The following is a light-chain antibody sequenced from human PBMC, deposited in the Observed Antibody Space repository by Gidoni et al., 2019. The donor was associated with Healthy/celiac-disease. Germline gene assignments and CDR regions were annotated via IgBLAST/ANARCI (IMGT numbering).Light chain of an antibody. J-gene: IGLJ2*01. Sequence: QSVLTQPPSVSGAPGQRVTISCPGSSSNIGAGYDVHWYQQLPGTAPKLPIYGNSNRPSGVPDRFSGSKYGTSASLAITGLQAEDEADYYCQSYDSSLSGSVFGGGTKLTVL. V-gene: IGLV1-40*01. CDR2: GNS. CDR3: QSYDSSLSGSV. CDR1: SSNIGAGYD.